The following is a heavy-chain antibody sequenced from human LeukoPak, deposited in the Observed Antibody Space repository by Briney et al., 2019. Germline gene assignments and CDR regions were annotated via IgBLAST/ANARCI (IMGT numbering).Heavy chain of an antibody. D-gene: IGHD7-27*01. CDR1: GGSVSSYY. J-gene: IGHJ4*02. V-gene: IGHV4-59*08. CDR2: IYYSGST. CDR3: ARGWGYFDS. Sequence: SETLSLTCTVSGGSVSSYYLSWIRQPPGKGLEWIGYIYYSGSTNYSPSLKSRVTISVDTSKNQFSLKLSSVTAADTAVYYCARGWGYFDSWGQGTLVIGSS.